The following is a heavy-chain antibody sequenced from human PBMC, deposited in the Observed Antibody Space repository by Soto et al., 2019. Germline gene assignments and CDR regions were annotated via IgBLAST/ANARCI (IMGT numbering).Heavy chain of an antibody. CDR1: GFTFSSYA. J-gene: IGHJ4*02. D-gene: IGHD5-18*01. CDR2: ISGSGGST. Sequence: LRLSCAASGFTFSSYAMSWVRQAPGKGLEWVSAISGSGGSTYYADSVKGRFTISRDNSKNTLYLQMNSLRAEDTAVYYCARGQQLWYSFDYWGQGTLVTVSS. CDR3: ARGQQLWYSFDY. V-gene: IGHV3-23*01.